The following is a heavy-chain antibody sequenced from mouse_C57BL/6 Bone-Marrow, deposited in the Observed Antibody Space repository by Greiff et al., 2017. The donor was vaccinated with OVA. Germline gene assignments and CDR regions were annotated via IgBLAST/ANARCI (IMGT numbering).Heavy chain of an antibody. D-gene: IGHD2-4*01. J-gene: IGHJ3*01. CDR3: TTGRLRRGFAD. Sequence: EVQLQQSGAELVRPGASVKLSCTASGFTFKDDYMHWVKQRPEQGLEWIGWIDPESGYTEYAPKFQGKATLTADTSSNTAYMQLSSLTSEDTAVCDCTTGRLRRGFADWGKGTLVTVSA. CDR2: IDPESGYT. CDR1: GFTFKDDY. V-gene: IGHV14-4*01.